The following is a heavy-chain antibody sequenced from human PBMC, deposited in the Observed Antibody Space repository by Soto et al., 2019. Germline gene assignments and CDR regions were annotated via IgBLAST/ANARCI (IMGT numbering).Heavy chain of an antibody. J-gene: IGHJ4*02. CDR3: AKGTTAVYCFDF. CDR2: ISATGGSA. Sequence: DVQLLESGGGLVQPGGSLRLSCAAPGFTFSSYAMSWVRQAPGKGLEWVSAISATGGSAFYADSVKGRFTISRDNSKNTVFLQIDSLVTEDTAVYYCAKGTTAVYCFDFWGQGTLVTVSS. V-gene: IGHV3-23*01. CDR1: GFTFSSYA. D-gene: IGHD2-15*01.